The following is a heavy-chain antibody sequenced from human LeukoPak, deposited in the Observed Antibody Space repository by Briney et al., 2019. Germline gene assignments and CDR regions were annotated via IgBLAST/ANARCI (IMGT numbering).Heavy chain of an antibody. CDR2: ISYDGSNK. V-gene: IGHV3-30*18. J-gene: IGHJ6*02. D-gene: IGHD6-6*01. Sequence: AGGSLRLSCAASGFTFSSYGMHWVRQAPGKGLEWVAVISYDGSNKYYADSVKGRFTISRDNSKNTLYLQMNSLRAEDTAVYYCAKERGRLYYYYGMDVWGQGTTVTVSS. CDR1: GFTFSSYG. CDR3: AKERGRLYYYYGMDV.